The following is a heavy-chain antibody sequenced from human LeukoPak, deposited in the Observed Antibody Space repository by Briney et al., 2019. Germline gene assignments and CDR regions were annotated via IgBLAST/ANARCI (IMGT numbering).Heavy chain of an antibody. J-gene: IGHJ5*02. CDR1: GYTFTSYG. Sequence: ASVKASCKASGYTFTSYGISWVRQAPGQGLEWMGWISAYNGNTNYAQKLQGRVTMTTDTSTSTAYMELRSLRSDDTAVYYCAGMVRALHWFDPWGQGTLVTVSS. CDR3: AGMVRALHWFDP. D-gene: IGHD3-10*01. V-gene: IGHV1-18*04. CDR2: ISAYNGNT.